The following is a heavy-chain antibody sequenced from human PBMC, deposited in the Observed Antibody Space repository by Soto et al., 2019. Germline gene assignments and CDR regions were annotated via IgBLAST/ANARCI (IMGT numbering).Heavy chain of an antibody. CDR1: GGSFSGYY. CDR2: INHSGST. V-gene: IGHV4-34*01. CDR3: ARKVPAAATYYYYGMDV. J-gene: IGHJ6*02. Sequence: PSETLSLTCAVYGGSFSGYYWSWIRQPPGKGLEWIGEINHSGSTNYNPSLKSRVTISVDTSKNQFSLKLSSVTAADTAVYYCARKVPAAATYYYYGMDVWGQGTTVTVAS. D-gene: IGHD2-2*01.